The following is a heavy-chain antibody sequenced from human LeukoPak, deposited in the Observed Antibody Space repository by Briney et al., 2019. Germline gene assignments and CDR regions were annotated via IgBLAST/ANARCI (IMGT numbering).Heavy chain of an antibody. J-gene: IGHJ5*02. Sequence: SETLSLTCTVSGDSISSYYWSWIRQPPGKGLEWIGYIYYSGSTKYNPSLKSRVTISVDTSKNQFSLKLNSVTAADTAVYYCARHKYTSSWHFDTWGQGTLVTVSS. CDR1: GDSISSYY. D-gene: IGHD6-13*01. CDR3: ARHKYTSSWHFDT. CDR2: IYYSGST. V-gene: IGHV4-59*01.